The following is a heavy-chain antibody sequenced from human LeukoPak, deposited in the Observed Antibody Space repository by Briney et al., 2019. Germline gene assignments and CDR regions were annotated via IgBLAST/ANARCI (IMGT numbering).Heavy chain of an antibody. J-gene: IGHJ4*02. CDR2: ISYDGSNK. Sequence: GGSLRLSCAASGFTFSSYGMHWVRQAPGKGLEWVAVISYDGSNKYYADSVKGRSTISRDNSKNTLYLQMNSLRAEDTAVFYCASRITTSFDYWGQGTLVTVSS. CDR3: ASRITTSFDY. D-gene: IGHD1-14*01. CDR1: GFTFSSYG. V-gene: IGHV3-30*03.